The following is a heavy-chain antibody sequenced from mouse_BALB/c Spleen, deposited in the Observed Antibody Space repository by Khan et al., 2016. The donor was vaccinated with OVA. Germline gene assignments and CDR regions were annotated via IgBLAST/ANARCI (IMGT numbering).Heavy chain of an antibody. D-gene: IGHD2-13*01. CDR1: GFTFSDYY. CDR2: ISDGGSYT. V-gene: IGHV5-4*02. J-gene: IGHJ3*01. CDR3: ARGYDGDPFSY. Sequence: EVELVESGGGLVKPGGSLKLSCAASGFTFSDYYMYWVRQTPEKRLEWLATISDGGSYTYYPDSVKGRFTISRDDAKNNLYLQMSSLKSEDTAMYYCARGYDGDPFSYWGQGTLVTISA.